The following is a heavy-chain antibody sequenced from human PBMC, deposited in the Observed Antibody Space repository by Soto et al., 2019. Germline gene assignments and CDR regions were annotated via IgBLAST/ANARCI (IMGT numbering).Heavy chain of an antibody. CDR1: GYTFTSYG. CDR2: TSAYNRNT. J-gene: IGHJ4*02. CDR3: ARSLVATWDFDY. Sequence: QVQLVQSGAEVKKPGASVKVSCKASGYTFTSYGISWVRQAPGQGLEWMGWTSAYNRNTNYAQKRQGRVTMTTDTPTRTAYIELRSLRSDETAVYYSARSLVATWDFDYWGQGTLVTVSS. D-gene: IGHD5-12*01. V-gene: IGHV1-18*01.